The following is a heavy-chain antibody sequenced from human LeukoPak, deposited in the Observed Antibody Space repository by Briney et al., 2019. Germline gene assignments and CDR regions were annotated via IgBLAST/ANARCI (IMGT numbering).Heavy chain of an antibody. Sequence: GGSLRLSCAASGFTVSSNYMSWVRQAPGKGLEWVSVIYSGGSTYHADSVKGRFTISRDNSKKTLYLQMNSLRAEDTAVYYCARDIGSSWDFDYWGQGILVIVSS. D-gene: IGHD6-13*01. J-gene: IGHJ4*02. CDR2: IYSGGST. CDR3: ARDIGSSWDFDY. V-gene: IGHV3-66*01. CDR1: GFTVSSNY.